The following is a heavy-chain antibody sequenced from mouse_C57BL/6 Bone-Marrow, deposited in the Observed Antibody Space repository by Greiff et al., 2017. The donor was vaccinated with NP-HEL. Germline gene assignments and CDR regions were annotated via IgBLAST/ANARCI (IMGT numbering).Heavy chain of an antibody. CDR1: GYAFSSYW. J-gene: IGHJ2*01. CDR3: ARRKYYGPNLTGFDY. Sequence: QVQLKESGAELVKPGASVKISCKASGYAFSSYWMNWVKQRPGKGLEWIGQIYPGDGDTNYNGKFKGKATLTADKSSSTAYMQLSSLTSEDSAVYFCARRKYYGPNLTGFDYWGQGTTLTVSS. V-gene: IGHV1-80*01. CDR2: IYPGDGDT. D-gene: IGHD1-1*01.